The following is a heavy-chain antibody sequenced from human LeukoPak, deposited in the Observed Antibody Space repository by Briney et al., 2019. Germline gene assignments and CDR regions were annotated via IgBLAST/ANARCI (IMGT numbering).Heavy chain of an antibody. CDR3: ARGGAHCSGGSCYSENYYMDV. D-gene: IGHD2-15*01. V-gene: IGHV3-20*04. J-gene: IGHJ6*03. CDR2: VNWNGGST. Sequence: GGSLRLSWAASGFTFDDYGMGWVRQAQGEGRGWVAGVNWNGGSTVYADSVEGRCTIYRDNATTSLYLQMNSLRPEDTALYYCARGGAHCSGGSCYSENYYMDVWGKGTTVTVSS. CDR1: GFTFDDYG.